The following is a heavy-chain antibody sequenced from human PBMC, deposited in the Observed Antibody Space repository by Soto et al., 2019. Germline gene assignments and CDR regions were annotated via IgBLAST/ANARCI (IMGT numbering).Heavy chain of an antibody. CDR2: VYYSGST. CDR1: GGSISSSSYY. D-gene: IGHD2-15*01. V-gene: IGHV4-39*01. Sequence: SETLSLTCTVSGGSISSSSYYWGWIRQPPGKGLEWIGSVYYSGSTYDNPSLKSRITLSVDRSKSQFSVRLNSVTASDTAVYYCAPLSVSLSGPYGIHVWGQGTTVTVSS. CDR3: APLSVSLSGPYGIHV. J-gene: IGHJ6*02.